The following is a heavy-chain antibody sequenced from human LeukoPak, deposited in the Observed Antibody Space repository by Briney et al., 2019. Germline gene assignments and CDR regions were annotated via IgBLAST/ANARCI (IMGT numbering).Heavy chain of an antibody. CDR1: GFTFSSYG. CDR3: AKDLYGSGGGYDYVGIAVAGPFDY. J-gene: IGHJ4*02. V-gene: IGHV3-30*18. CDR2: ISYDGSNK. D-gene: IGHD6-19*01. Sequence: PGRSLRLSCAASGFTFSSYGMHWVRQAPGKGLEWVAVISYDGSNKYYADSVKGRFTISRDNSKNTLYLQMNSLRAEDTAVYYCAKDLYGSGGGYDYVGIAVAGPFDYWGQGTLVTVSS.